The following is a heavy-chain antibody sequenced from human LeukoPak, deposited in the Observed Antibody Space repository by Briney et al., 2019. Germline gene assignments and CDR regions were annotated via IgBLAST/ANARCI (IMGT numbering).Heavy chain of an antibody. Sequence: SQTLSLTCTVSGGSISSGDYYWSWIRQPPGKGLEWIGYIYYSGSTYYNPSLKSRVTISVDTSKNQFSLKLSSVTAADTAVYYCATRIAAAGTWGFDYWGQGTLVTVSS. D-gene: IGHD6-13*01. V-gene: IGHV4-30-4*08. CDR1: GGSISSGDYY. CDR2: IYYSGST. CDR3: ATRIAAAGTWGFDY. J-gene: IGHJ4*02.